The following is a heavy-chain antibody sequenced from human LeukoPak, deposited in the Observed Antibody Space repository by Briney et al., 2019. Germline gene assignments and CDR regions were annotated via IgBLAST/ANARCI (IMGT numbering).Heavy chain of an antibody. V-gene: IGHV1-2*02. CDR3: ARGRGTGDYYGMDV. CDR1: GYTFTGYY. D-gene: IGHD3-10*01. CDR2: INPNSGGT. Sequence: ASVKVSCKASGYTFTGYYMHWVRQAPEQGLEWMGWINPNSGGTNYAQKFQGRVTMTRDTSISTAYMELSRLRSDDTAVYYCARGRGTGDYYGMDVWGQGTTVTVSS. J-gene: IGHJ6*02.